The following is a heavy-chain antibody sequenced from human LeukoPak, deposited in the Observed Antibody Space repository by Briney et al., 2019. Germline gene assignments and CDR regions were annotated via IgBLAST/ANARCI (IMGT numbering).Heavy chain of an antibody. CDR2: LKYDGTME. Sequence: GGSLRLSCAASGFIVSSNYMSWVRQAPGKGLEFVAGLKYDGTMESYVDSVNGRFSISRDNAKNSLYLQMNSLRVDDTAVYYCARDLNWPGPWGQGTLVTVSS. V-gene: IGHV3-7*03. CDR1: GFIVSSNY. CDR3: ARDLNWPGP. J-gene: IGHJ5*02. D-gene: IGHD5-24*01.